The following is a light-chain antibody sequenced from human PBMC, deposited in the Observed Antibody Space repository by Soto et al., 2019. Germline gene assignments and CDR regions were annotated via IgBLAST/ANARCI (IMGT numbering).Light chain of an antibody. CDR1: LTIRSY. Sequence: DIKMTQSPSSLSAFVGDRVTITCRASLTIRSYLSWYQQKSGKAPKLLISAASSLGSGVPPRFSGSGSGTDFTLTIPSLQPEDFATYYCQQSHSIPWTFGQGTKVEIK. CDR3: QQSHSIPWT. CDR2: AAS. J-gene: IGKJ1*01. V-gene: IGKV1-39*01.